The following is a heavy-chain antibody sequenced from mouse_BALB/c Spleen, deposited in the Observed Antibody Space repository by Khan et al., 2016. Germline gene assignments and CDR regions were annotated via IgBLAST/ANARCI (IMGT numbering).Heavy chain of an antibody. CDR3: ARGIYDGYYN. CDR1: GYIFTNYG. CDR2: ISTYTGQL. V-gene: IGHV9-3-1*01. Sequence: QIQLVQSGPELKKPGETVKISCKASGYIFTNYGMNWVKQAPGKGLKWMGWISTYTGQLTYADDFRGRFAFSLETSASTAYLQINSLKSEDTATXFCARGIYDGYYNWGQGTLVTVSA. D-gene: IGHD2-3*01. J-gene: IGHJ3*01.